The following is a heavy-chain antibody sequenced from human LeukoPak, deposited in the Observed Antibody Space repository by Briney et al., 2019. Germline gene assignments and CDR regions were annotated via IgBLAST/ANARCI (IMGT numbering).Heavy chain of an antibody. Sequence: SETLSLTCTVSGGSISSYYWSWIRQPPGKGLEWIGYIYYSGSTNYNPSLKSRLTISVDTSKNQFSLNLSSVTAADTAVYYCTRVLDSGHSDYWGQGILVTVSS. CDR2: IYYSGST. CDR3: TRVLDSGHSDY. J-gene: IGHJ4*02. D-gene: IGHD3-10*01. CDR1: GGSISSYY. V-gene: IGHV4-59*01.